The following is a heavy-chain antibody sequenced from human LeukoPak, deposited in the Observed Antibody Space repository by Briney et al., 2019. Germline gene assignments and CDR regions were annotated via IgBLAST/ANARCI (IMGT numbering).Heavy chain of an antibody. J-gene: IGHJ4*02. CDR2: INPNSGGT. CDR1: GYTFTGYY. D-gene: IGHD2-21*02. Sequence: ASVKVSCKASGYTFTGYYMHWVRQAPGQGLEWMGWINPNSGGTNYAQKFQGRVTMTRDTSISTAYMELSRLRSDDTAVYYCARWRDCGGDCKTNYFDYWGQGTLVTVSS. V-gene: IGHV1-2*02. CDR3: ARWRDCGGDCKTNYFDY.